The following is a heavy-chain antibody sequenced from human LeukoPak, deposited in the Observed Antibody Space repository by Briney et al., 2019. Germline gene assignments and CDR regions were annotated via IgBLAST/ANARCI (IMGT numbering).Heavy chain of an antibody. CDR1: GGSISGYY. CDR2: INHSGST. V-gene: IGHV4-34*01. D-gene: IGHD1-26*01. CDR3: ARGRNRFAWELPCWFDP. J-gene: IGHJ5*02. Sequence: SSETLSLTCTVSGGSISGYYWSWIRQPPGKGLEWIGEINHSGSTNYNPSLKSRVTISVDTSKNQFSLKLSSVTAADTAVYYCARGRNRFAWELPCWFDPWGQGTLVTVSS.